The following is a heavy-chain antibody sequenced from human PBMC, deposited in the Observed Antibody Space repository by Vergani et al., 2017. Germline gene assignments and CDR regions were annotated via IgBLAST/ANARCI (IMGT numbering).Heavy chain of an antibody. CDR3: AKGGSLMRVQLFPYFDY. Sequence: EVQLLESGGGLVQPGGSLRLSCAASGFTFSSYAMSWVRQAPGKGLEWVSAISASGGSTYCADSVEGRFTISRDNSKNTLYLQMNSLRAEDTAVYYCAKGGSLMRVQLFPYFDYWGQGTLVTVSS. CDR1: GFTFSSYA. CDR2: ISASGGST. D-gene: IGHD5-18*01. V-gene: IGHV3-23*01. J-gene: IGHJ4*02.